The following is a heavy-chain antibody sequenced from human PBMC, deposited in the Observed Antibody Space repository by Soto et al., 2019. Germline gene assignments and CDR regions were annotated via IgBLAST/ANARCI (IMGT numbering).Heavy chain of an antibody. CDR3: ASGQWLQRSEY. CDR2: INHSGNI. J-gene: IGHJ4*02. V-gene: IGHV4-34*01. CDR1: AESFSGYF. D-gene: IGHD6-19*01. Sequence: QVQLQQWGAGLLKPSETLSLTCGVYAESFSGYFWNWLRQPPGKGLEWIGEINHSGNINYNPSLRSRVTISLDTSKNQFSLNLSSVTAADTAVYYCASGQWLQRSEYWGQGTLVSVSS.